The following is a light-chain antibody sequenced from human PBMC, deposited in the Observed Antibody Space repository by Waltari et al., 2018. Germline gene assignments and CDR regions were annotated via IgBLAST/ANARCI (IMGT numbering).Light chain of an antibody. Sequence: SYELTHPPSVSVSPGQTARITCSGDALPHKSAYWYQQKSGQAPVLVIYEDSKRPSGIPERFSGSSSGTMATLTISGAQVEDEADYYCYSTDSSGNHSGFGGGTKLTVL. V-gene: IGLV3-10*01. J-gene: IGLJ2*01. CDR3: YSTDSSGNHSG. CDR1: ALPHKS. CDR2: EDS.